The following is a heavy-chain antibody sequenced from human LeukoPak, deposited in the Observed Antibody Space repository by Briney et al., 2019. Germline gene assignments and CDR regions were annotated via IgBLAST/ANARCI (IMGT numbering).Heavy chain of an antibody. CDR3: AKDMGAAAGYGMDV. D-gene: IGHD6-13*01. Sequence: GGSLRLSCAASGFTFSSYAMSWVRRAPGKGLEWVSGISWNSGSIGYADSVKGRFTISRDNAKNSLYLQMNSLRAEDTALYYCAKDMGAAAGYGMDVWGQGTTVTVSS. J-gene: IGHJ6*02. CDR1: GFTFSSYA. V-gene: IGHV3-9*01. CDR2: ISWNSGSI.